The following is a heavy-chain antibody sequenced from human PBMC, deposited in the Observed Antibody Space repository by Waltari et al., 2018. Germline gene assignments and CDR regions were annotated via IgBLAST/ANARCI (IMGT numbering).Heavy chain of an antibody. Sequence: QVQLVESGGGVVQPGRSLRLSCAASGFTFSSYAMHWVRQAPGKGLGWVAVISYDGSNKYYADSVKGRFTISRDNSKNTLYLQMNSLRAEDTAVYYCARDKSGGSSWYALRYWGQGTLVTVSS. D-gene: IGHD6-13*01. V-gene: IGHV3-30-3*01. CDR2: ISYDGSNK. CDR3: ARDKSGGSSWYALRY. CDR1: GFTFSSYA. J-gene: IGHJ4*02.